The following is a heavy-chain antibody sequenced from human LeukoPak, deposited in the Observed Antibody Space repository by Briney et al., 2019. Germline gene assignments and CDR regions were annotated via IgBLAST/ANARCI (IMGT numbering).Heavy chain of an antibody. CDR1: VYTFTAYY. Sequence: ASVKVSCKASVYTFTAYYMHWVRQAPGQGLEWVGGINSGSGDTNYAQRFQGRVTVTRDTSISTTYMEVYNLKSDDTAVYYCVREARAAADYWGQGTLVTVSS. CDR2: INSGSGDT. D-gene: IGHD2-15*01. V-gene: IGHV1-2*02. J-gene: IGHJ4*02. CDR3: VREARAAADY.